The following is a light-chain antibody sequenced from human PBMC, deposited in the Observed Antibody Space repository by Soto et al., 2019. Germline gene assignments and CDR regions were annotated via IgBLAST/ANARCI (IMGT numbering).Light chain of an antibody. CDR1: QSVSSY. CDR2: DSS. CDR3: QQLNSYPH. Sequence: EIVLTQSPATLSLSPVERATLSCRASQSVSSYLAWYQQKPGQAPRLLISDSSNRATGIPARFSGSGSGTESTLTISSLQPEDFATYYCQQLNSYPHFGQGTRLE. V-gene: IGKV3-11*01. J-gene: IGKJ5*01.